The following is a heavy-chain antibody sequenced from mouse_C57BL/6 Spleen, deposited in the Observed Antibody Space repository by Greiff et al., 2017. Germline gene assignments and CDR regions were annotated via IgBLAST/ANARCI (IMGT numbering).Heavy chain of an antibody. J-gene: IGHJ2*01. D-gene: IGHD2-2*01. CDR1: GYTFTDYY. Sequence: VQLQQSGAELVRPGASVKLSCKASGYTFTDYYINWVKQRPGQGLEWIARIYPGSGNTYYNEKFKGKATLTAEKSSSTAYMQLSSLTSEDSAVYFCAREGSTMVTTNFDYWGQGTTLTVSS. CDR2: IYPGSGNT. CDR3: AREGSTMVTTNFDY. V-gene: IGHV1-76*01.